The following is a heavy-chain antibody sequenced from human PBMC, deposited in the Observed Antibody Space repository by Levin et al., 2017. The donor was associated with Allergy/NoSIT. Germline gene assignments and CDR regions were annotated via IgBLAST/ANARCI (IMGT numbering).Heavy chain of an antibody. CDR3: AKVRGTGVWYFDY. Sequence: PGGSLRLSCAASGFTFSNYAMNWVRLAPGKGLEWVSAIGGSDGNTYYADSVRGRFTISRDNSKNTLYLQMNSLGADDTAVYYCAKVRGTGVWYFDYWGQGTLVTVSS. D-gene: IGHD1-14*01. V-gene: IGHV3-23*01. J-gene: IGHJ4*02. CDR1: GFTFSNYA. CDR2: IGGSDGNT.